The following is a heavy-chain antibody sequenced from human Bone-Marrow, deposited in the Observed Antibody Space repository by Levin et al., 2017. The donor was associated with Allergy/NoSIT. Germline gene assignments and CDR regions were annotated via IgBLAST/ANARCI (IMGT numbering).Heavy chain of an antibody. J-gene: IGHJ6*03. CDR3: VIGPVDTAAPSAGSSYHMDV. D-gene: IGHD5-18*01. Sequence: PGGSLRLSCAASGFALRSYGMHWVRQAPGRGLEWVALISYDGSNESYGDSVKGRFTISRDNSKNTLYLEMNSLRAEDTAIYYCVIGPVDTAAPSAGSSYHMDVWGTGTTVTVSS. CDR1: GFALRSYG. V-gene: IGHV3-30*03. CDR2: ISYDGSNE.